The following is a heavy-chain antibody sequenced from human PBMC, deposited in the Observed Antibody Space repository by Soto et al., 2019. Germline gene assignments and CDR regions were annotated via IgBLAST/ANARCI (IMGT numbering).Heavy chain of an antibody. J-gene: IGHJ4*02. V-gene: IGHV4-59*01. Sequence: QVQLQESGPGLVKPSETLSLTCTVSGGSISSYYWSWIRQPPGKGLEWIGYIYYSGSTNYNPSLKSRVTISVDTSKNQFSLKLNSVTAADTAVYYCARWAARTLDYWGQGTLVTVSS. D-gene: IGHD6-6*01. CDR1: GGSISSYY. CDR2: IYYSGST. CDR3: ARWAARTLDY.